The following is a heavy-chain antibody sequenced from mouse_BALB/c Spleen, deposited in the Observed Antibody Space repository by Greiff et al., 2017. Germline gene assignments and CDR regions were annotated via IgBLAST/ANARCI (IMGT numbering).Heavy chain of an antibody. V-gene: IGHV1-4*01. CDR1: GYTFTSYT. CDR3: ARGDEDWYFDV. CDR2: INPSSGYT. J-gene: IGHJ1*01. Sequence: LQESGAELARPGASVKMSCKASGYTFTSYTMHWVKQRPGQGLEWIGYINPSSGYTNYNQKFKDKATLTADKSSSTAYMQLSSLTSEDSAVYYCARGDEDWYFDVWGAGTTVTVSS. D-gene: IGHD3-3*01.